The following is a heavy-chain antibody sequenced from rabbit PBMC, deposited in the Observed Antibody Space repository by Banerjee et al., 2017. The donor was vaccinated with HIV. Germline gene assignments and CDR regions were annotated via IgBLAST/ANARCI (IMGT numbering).Heavy chain of an antibody. CDR1: GFSFSNNYY. CDR3: GRNSYGDAGRFNL. Sequence: QEQLEESGGDLVQPEGSLTLTCTASGFSFSNNYYIQWVRQAPGKGLEWIGCIDAGSGGNTDYATWVNGRFTISSTSSTTVTLQMTNLTAADTATYFCGRNSYGDAGRFNLWGPGTLVTVS. V-gene: IGHV1S45*01. CDR2: IDAGSGGNT. D-gene: IGHD6-1*01. J-gene: IGHJ4*01.